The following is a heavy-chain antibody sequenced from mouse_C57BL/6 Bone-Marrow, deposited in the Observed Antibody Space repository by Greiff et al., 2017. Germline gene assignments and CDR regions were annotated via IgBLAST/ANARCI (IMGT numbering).Heavy chain of an antibody. Sequence: VQLQQSGAELARPGASVKLSCKASGYTFTSYGISWVKQRTGQGLEWIGESYPRSGNTYYNEKFKGKATLTADKSSSTAYMELRSLTSEDSAVYFCSRARYYYGSSSYAMDYWGQGTSVTVSS. V-gene: IGHV1-81*01. CDR1: GYTFTSYG. D-gene: IGHD1-1*01. CDR3: SRARYYYGSSSYAMDY. CDR2: SYPRSGNT. J-gene: IGHJ4*01.